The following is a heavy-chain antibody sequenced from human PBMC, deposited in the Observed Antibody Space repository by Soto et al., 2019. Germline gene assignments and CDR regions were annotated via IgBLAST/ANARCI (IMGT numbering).Heavy chain of an antibody. Sequence: ASVKVSCKDCGYSFTSHALHWVCQAPGQRLEWMGWISAYNGNTNYSQKLQGRVTMTTDTSTGTAYTELRSLRSDVTVVYYCAREYYCGSGPGYWGQGTLVTVSS. CDR3: AREYYCGSGPGY. J-gene: IGHJ4*02. V-gene: IGHV1-18*01. D-gene: IGHD3-10*01. CDR2: ISAYNGNT. CDR1: GYSFTSHA.